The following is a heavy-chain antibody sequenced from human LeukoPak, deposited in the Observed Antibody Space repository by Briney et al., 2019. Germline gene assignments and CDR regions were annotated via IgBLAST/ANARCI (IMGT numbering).Heavy chain of an antibody. CDR3: ARDRAYYDSSGYYPNWFDP. J-gene: IGHJ5*02. D-gene: IGHD3-22*01. CDR2: ISSSSSYI. Sequence: GGSLRLSCAASGFTFSSYSMNWVRQAPGKGLEWVSSISSSSSYIYYADSVKGRFTISRDNAKNSLYLQMYSLRAEDTAVYYCARDRAYYDSSGYYPNWFDPWGQGTLVTVFS. V-gene: IGHV3-21*01. CDR1: GFTFSSYS.